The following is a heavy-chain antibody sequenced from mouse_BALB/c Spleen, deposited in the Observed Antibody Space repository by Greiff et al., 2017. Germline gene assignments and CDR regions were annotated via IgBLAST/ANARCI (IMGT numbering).Heavy chain of an antibody. CDR1: GFSLTGYG. CDR3: ARGGTGTDYAMDY. J-gene: IGHJ4*01. Sequence: VQLKESGPGLVAPSQSLSITCTVSGFSLTGYGVNWVRQPPGKGLEWLGMIWGDGSTDYNSALKSRLSISKDNSKSQVFLKMNSLQTDDTARYYCARGGTGTDYAMDYWGQGTSVTVSS. CDR2: IWGDGST. V-gene: IGHV2-6-7*01. D-gene: IGHD4-1*01.